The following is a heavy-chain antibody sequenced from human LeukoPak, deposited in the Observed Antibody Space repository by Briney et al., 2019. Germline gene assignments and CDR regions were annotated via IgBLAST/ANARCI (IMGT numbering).Heavy chain of an antibody. V-gene: IGHV3-30*04. CDR2: ISYDGSNK. Sequence: GGSLRLSCAASGFTFSSYAMHWVRQAPGKGLEWVAVISYDGSNKYYADSVKGRFTISRDNSKNTLYLQMNSLRAEDTAVYYCARSSSPKDDDAFDIWGQGTMVTVSS. CDR3: ARSSSPKDDDAFDI. CDR1: GFTFSSYA. D-gene: IGHD6-6*01. J-gene: IGHJ3*02.